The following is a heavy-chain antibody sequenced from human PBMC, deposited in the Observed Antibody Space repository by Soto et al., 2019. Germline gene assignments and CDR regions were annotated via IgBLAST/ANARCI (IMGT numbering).Heavy chain of an antibody. V-gene: IGHV4-30-4*01. D-gene: IGHD6-13*01. CDR1: GGSISSGDYY. J-gene: IGHJ4*02. CDR2: IYYSGST. CDR3: ASRHSSPYFDY. Sequence: QVQLQESGPGLVKPSQTLSLTCSVSGGSISSGDYYWSWIRQPPGKGLEWIGSIYYSGSTYYNPSLKSLVTISVDTSKNQFSLKLNSVTAADTAVYYCASRHSSPYFDYWGQGTLVTVSS.